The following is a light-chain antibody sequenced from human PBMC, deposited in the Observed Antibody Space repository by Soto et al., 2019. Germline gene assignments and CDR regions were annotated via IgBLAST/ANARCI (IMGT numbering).Light chain of an antibody. V-gene: IGKV3-20*01. Sequence: EIVLTQSPGALSLSPGERVTLSCRSSPSVSSGFLAWHQQKPGQAPRLLIYAASRRATVIPDRFSVSGSGTDFTLTISRLEPDDFAVDYCQHYHRSPHTFGQGTRLEIK. J-gene: IGKJ5*01. CDR2: AAS. CDR3: QHYHRSPHT. CDR1: PSVSSGF.